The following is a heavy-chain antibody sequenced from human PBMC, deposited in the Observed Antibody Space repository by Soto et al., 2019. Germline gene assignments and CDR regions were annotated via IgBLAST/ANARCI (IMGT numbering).Heavy chain of an antibody. J-gene: IGHJ6*02. CDR2: INAGNGNT. CDR3: ARDSRWLVQGNHYYGMDV. Sequence: ASVKVSCKASGYTFTSYAMHWVRQAPGQRLEWMGWINAGNGNTKYSQKFQGRVTITRDTSASTAYMELSSLRSEDTAVYYCARDSRWLVQGNHYYGMDVWGQGTTVTVSS. D-gene: IGHD6-19*01. CDR1: GYTFTSYA. V-gene: IGHV1-3*01.